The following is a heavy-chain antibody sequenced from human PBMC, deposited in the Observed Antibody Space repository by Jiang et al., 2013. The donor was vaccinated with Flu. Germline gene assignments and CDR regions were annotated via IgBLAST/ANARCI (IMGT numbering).Heavy chain of an antibody. V-gene: IGHV3-9*01. J-gene: IGHJ5*01. CDR2: LSWNSGRI. Sequence: LVEVWGGLGSAWPGPSRLSCAASGFTFDDYAMHWVRQGPGKGLEWVASLSWNSGRIAYADSVKSRFTISRDNTKNSLYLHMNSLRLEDTAVYYCAKDRGAGTYYAATSMDSWGQGTRVIVSS. CDR3: AKDRGAGTYYAATSMDS. CDR1: GFTFDDYA. D-gene: IGHD1-26*01.